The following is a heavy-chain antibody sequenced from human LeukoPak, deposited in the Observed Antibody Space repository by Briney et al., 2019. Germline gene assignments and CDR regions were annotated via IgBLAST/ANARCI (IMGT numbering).Heavy chain of an antibody. CDR3: AARYYYDSHIDY. D-gene: IGHD3-22*01. Sequence: GGSLRLSCAASGFTFDDYAMHWVRQAPGKGLEWVSLISGDGGSTYYADSVKGRFIISRDNSKNSLYLQMNSLRTEDTALYYCAARYYYDSHIDYWGQGTLVTVSS. J-gene: IGHJ4*02. CDR2: ISGDGGST. V-gene: IGHV3-43*02. CDR1: GFTFDDYA.